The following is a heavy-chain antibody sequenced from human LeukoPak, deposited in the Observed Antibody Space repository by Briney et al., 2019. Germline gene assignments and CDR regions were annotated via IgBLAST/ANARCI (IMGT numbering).Heavy chain of an antibody. CDR1: GFTFSSYT. CDR2: ITTSDGNT. CDR3: AKDGGLWVSAHWGDS. Sequence: GGSLRLSCAASGFTFSSYTMSWVRQAPGKGLEWVSTITTSDGNTYYADSVKGRFTVFRDNSKNTLFLQMNSLRAEDTAVYYCAKDGGLWVSAHWGDSWGRGTLVTVSS. V-gene: IGHV3-23*01. J-gene: IGHJ4*02. D-gene: IGHD7-27*01.